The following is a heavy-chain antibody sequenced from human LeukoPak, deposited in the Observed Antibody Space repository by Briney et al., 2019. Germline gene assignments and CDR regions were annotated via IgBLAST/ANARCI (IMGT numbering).Heavy chain of an antibody. CDR1: GGTFSSYA. V-gene: IGHV1-69*13. CDR3: ARRYGVLNGYNLYFDY. Sequence: ASVKVSCKASGGTFSSYAISWVRQAPGQGLEWMGGIIPIFGTANYVQKFQGRVTITADESTSTAYMELSSLRSEDTAVYYCARRYGVLNGYNLYFDYWGQGTLVTVSS. D-gene: IGHD5-24*01. J-gene: IGHJ4*02. CDR2: IIPIFGTA.